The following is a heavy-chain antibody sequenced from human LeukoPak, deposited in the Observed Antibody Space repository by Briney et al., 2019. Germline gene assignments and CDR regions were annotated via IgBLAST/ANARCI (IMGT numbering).Heavy chain of an antibody. CDR1: GYTFTGYY. D-gene: IGHD6-13*01. CDR3: ARGDDSSSWAFDY. V-gene: IGHV1-2*02. Sequence: ASVKVSFKASGYTFTGYYMHWVRQAPGQGLEWMGWINPNSGGTNYAQKFQGRVTMTRDTSISTAYMELSRLRSDDTAVYYCARGDDSSSWAFDYWGQGTLVTVSS. CDR2: INPNSGGT. J-gene: IGHJ4*02.